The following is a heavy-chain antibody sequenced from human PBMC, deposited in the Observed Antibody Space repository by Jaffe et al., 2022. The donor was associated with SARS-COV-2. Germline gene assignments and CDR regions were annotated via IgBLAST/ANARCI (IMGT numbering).Heavy chain of an antibody. CDR3: ARVGGVIFRGWVDY. V-gene: IGHV4-34*01. CDR2: INHSGST. CDR1: GGSFSGYY. J-gene: IGHJ4*02. Sequence: QVQLQQWGAGLLKPSETLSLTCAVYGGSFSGYYWSWIRQPPGKGLEWIGEINHSGSTNYNPSLKSRVTISVDTSKNQFSLKLSSVTAADTAVYYCARVGGVIFRGWVDYWGQGTLVTVSS. D-gene: IGHD6-19*01.